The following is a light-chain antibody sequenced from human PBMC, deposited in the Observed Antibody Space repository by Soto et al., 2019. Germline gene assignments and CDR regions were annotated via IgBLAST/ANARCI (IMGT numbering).Light chain of an antibody. CDR2: GAS. CDR3: QLSGILPRT. V-gene: IGKV3-20*01. CDR1: QSVSSN. Sequence: EIVLSISPATLSLSPGERATLSCRASQSVSSNLAWYQQKPGQAPRLLIYGASSRATGIPDRFSGSGSGTDFTLTISRLEPEDFTVYYCQLSGILPRTFGQG. J-gene: IGKJ1*01.